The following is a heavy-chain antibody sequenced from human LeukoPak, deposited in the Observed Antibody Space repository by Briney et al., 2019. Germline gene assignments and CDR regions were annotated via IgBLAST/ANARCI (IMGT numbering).Heavy chain of an antibody. V-gene: IGHV4-38-2*02. CDR1: GYSVSSGYY. J-gene: IGHJ4*02. Sequence: SETLSLTCTVSGYSVSSGYYWGWIRQPPGKGLEWIGSIYHSGSTYYNPSLKSRVTISVDTSKNQFSLKLSSVTAADTAVYYCARINEDYVWGSYRHTYFDYWGQGTLVTVSS. CDR3: ARINEDYVWGSYRHTYFDY. CDR2: IYHSGST. D-gene: IGHD3-16*02.